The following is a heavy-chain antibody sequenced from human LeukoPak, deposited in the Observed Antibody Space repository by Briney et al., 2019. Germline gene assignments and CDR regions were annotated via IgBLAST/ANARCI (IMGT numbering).Heavy chain of an antibody. Sequence: GGSLRLSCAASEFTFDDYSMHWVRRAPGKGLEWVSYISSSYTIYYADSVKGRFTVSRDNSKNTLYLQMSSLRAEDTAVYYCAKEQKLEPFDYWGQGTLVTVSS. J-gene: IGHJ4*02. CDR2: ISSSYTI. D-gene: IGHD1-1*01. CDR1: EFTFDDYS. V-gene: IGHV3-48*01. CDR3: AKEQKLEPFDY.